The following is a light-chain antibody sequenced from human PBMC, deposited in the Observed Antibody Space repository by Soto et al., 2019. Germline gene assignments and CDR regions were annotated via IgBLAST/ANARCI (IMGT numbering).Light chain of an antibody. CDR1: QSVSRY. Sequence: EIVLTQSPVTLSLSPGERATLSCRASQSVSRYLAWYQQKPGQAPRLLVYDASHRATGIPARFSGSGSGTDFTLTISSLEPEDFAVYYCQQRYIGLTFGGGTKVEMK. V-gene: IGKV3-11*01. J-gene: IGKJ4*01. CDR3: QQRYIGLT. CDR2: DAS.